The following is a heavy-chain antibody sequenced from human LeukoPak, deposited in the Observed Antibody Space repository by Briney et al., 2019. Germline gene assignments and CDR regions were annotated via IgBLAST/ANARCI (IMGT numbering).Heavy chain of an antibody. Sequence: GGSLRLSCAASGFTFTTYDMHWVRQATGKGLEWVSAIGTTGDTCYPGSVKGRFTISRDNSKNTLYLQMNSLRAEDTAVYYCTKERRRDDILTGSFSDWGQGILVTVSS. CDR2: IGTTGDT. J-gene: IGHJ4*02. V-gene: IGHV3-13*01. CDR3: TKERRRDDILTGSFSD. D-gene: IGHD3-9*01. CDR1: GFTFTTYD.